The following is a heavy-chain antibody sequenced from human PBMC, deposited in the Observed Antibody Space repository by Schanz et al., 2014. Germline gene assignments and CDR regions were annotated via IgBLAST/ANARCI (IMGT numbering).Heavy chain of an antibody. V-gene: IGHV1-3*01. CDR2: INVGNGNM. Sequence: QVQLVQSGAEVKKPGASVKVSCKASGYTFTSYSIHWVRQAPGQGLEWMGWINVGNGNMKYSQKFQGRVTITRNTSMSTAYIELHILTSEDTAVYYCARGRTFDYWGQGTLVTVSS. CDR3: ARGRTFDY. J-gene: IGHJ4*02. CDR1: GYTFTSYS.